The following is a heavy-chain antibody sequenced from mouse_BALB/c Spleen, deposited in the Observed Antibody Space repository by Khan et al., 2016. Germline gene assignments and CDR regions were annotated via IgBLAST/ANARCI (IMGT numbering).Heavy chain of an antibody. CDR2: ISPGNGDI. D-gene: IGHD2-3*01. V-gene: IGHV1S53*02. CDR3: KGPDGSLAY. Sequence: VQLQESDAELVKPGASVKISCKASGYTFTDHAIHWVKQKPEQGLEWIGYISPGNGDIKYHEKLKGKAILTADISSSTAYMQLNSLTSEASAVYFCKGPDGSLAYWGQGTTVTVSS. J-gene: IGHJ2*01. CDR1: GYTFTDHA.